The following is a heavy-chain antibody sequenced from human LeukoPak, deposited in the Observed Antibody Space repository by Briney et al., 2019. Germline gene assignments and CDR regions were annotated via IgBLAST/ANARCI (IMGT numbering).Heavy chain of an antibody. CDR3: ARDTGQSGYCSSTSCDSFDY. CDR1: GYTFTSYG. J-gene: IGHJ4*02. Sequence: ASVKVSCKASGYTFTSYGISWVRQAPGQGLEWMGWISAYNGNTNYAQKLQGRVTMTTDTSTSTAYMELRSLRSDDTAVYYCARDTGQSGYCSSTSCDSFDYWGQGTLVTVSS. D-gene: IGHD2-2*01. CDR2: ISAYNGNT. V-gene: IGHV1-18*01.